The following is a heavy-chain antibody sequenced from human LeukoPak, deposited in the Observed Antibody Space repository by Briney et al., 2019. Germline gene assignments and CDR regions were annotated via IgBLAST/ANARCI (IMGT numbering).Heavy chain of an antibody. CDR3: ARAPTNSGHDY. D-gene: IGHD1-26*01. J-gene: IGHJ4*02. CDR2: MSPDTGYT. V-gene: IGHV1-8*01. Sequence: ASVKVSCTASGYAFTTFDFNWVRQASGQGPEWMGWMSPDTGYTGYAQKFQGRVTMTRDTSINTAYLELSRLTSEDTAVYYCARAPTNSGHDYWGQGTLITVSS. CDR1: GYAFTTFD.